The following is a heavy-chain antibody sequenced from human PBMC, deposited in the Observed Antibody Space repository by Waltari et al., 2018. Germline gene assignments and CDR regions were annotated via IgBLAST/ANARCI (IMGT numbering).Heavy chain of an antibody. D-gene: IGHD4-17*01. CDR2: IYYSGST. CDR3: ARHLSYGDRDGFDY. Sequence: QLQLQESGPGLVKPSEPLSLTCPVSGGSIRSSSYYWGWIRQPPGKGLEWIGSIYYSGSTYYNPSLKSRVTISVDTSKNQFSLKLSSVTAADTAVYYCARHLSYGDRDGFDYWGQGTLVTVSS. CDR1: GGSIRSSSYY. V-gene: IGHV4-39*07. J-gene: IGHJ4*02.